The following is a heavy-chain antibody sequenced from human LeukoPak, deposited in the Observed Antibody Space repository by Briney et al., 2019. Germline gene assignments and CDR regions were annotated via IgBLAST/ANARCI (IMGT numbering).Heavy chain of an antibody. J-gene: IGHJ4*02. CDR3: ARERSGSYYENFDY. CDR2: IHYSGST. Sequence: SETLSLTCTVSGASISSGDYYWSWIRQPPGKGMEYLGYIHYSGSTYYNPSLKSPVTISVDTSKNQFFLTLSSVTAADTAVYYCARERSGSYYENFDYWGQGTLVTVSS. CDR1: GASISSGDYY. V-gene: IGHV4-30-4*01. D-gene: IGHD3-10*01.